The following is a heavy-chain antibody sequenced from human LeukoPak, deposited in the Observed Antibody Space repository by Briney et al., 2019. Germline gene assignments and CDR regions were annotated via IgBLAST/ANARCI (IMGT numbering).Heavy chain of an antibody. CDR1: GYTFTAYY. D-gene: IGHD6-19*01. J-gene: IGHJ3*02. Sequence: SVKVSCKASGYTFTAYYMHWVRQAPGQGLEWMGGIIPIFDTTTYAQKFQGRVTITADESTSTAYMELSSLRSEDSALYYCAKSYSSAVAGTLGAFDIWGQGTMVTVSS. CDR3: AKSYSSAVAGTLGAFDI. CDR2: IIPIFDTT. V-gene: IGHV1-69*13.